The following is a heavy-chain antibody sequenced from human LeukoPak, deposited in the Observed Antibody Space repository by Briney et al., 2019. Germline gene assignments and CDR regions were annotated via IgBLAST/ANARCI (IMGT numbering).Heavy chain of an antibody. CDR2: IYYSGST. Sequence: PSDTLSLTCVVSGYSISSSNWWGWIRQPPGKGLEWIGYIYYSGSTYYNPSLKSRVTMSVDTSKNQFSLKLSSVTAVDTAVYYCARMPGDYSNYVGLFDYWGQGTLVTVSS. J-gene: IGHJ4*02. CDR1: GYSISSSNW. V-gene: IGHV4-28*01. CDR3: ARMPGDYSNYVGLFDY. D-gene: IGHD4-4*01.